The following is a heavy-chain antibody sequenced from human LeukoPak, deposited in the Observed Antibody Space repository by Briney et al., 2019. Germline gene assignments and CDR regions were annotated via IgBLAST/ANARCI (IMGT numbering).Heavy chain of an antibody. CDR3: ARDHNWGFDY. CDR2: ISPTYDI. CDR1: GFIFSSFA. Sequence: GGSLRLSCAASGFIFSSFAMNWVRQAPGKGLEWVSYISPTYDIYYSDFVKGRFTISRDNAKNSLYLQMNSLRDEDAAVYYCARDHNWGFDYWGQGTLVAVSS. J-gene: IGHJ4*02. V-gene: IGHV3-48*02. D-gene: IGHD7-27*01.